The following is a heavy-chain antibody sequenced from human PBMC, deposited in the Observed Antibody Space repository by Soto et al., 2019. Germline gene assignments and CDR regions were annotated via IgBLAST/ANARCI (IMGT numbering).Heavy chain of an antibody. Sequence: SETLSLTCTVSGGSISSGAYYWSWILEPTGKGLEWIGYIYYSGSTYYNPSLKSRVTISVDTSKNQFSLKLSSVTAADTAVYYCARSRGYSYGLYYYYYGMDVWGQGTTVTVSS. CDR3: ARSRGYSYGLYYYYYGMDV. V-gene: IGHV4-30-4*01. D-gene: IGHD5-18*01. CDR2: IYYSGST. CDR1: GGSISSGAYY. J-gene: IGHJ6*02.